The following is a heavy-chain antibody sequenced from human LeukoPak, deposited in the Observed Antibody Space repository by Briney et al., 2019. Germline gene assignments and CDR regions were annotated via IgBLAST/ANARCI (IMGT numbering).Heavy chain of an antibody. CDR1: GFTFSSYA. J-gene: IGHJ4*02. CDR3: AKSRITMVRGAEIDY. V-gene: IGHV3-23*01. D-gene: IGHD3-10*01. CDR2: ISGSGGST. Sequence: GGSLRLSCAASGFTFSSYAMSWVRQAPGKGLEWVSTISGSGGSTYYADSVKGRFTISRDNSKNTLYLQMNSLRAEDTAVYYCAKSRITMVRGAEIDYWGQGTLVTVSS.